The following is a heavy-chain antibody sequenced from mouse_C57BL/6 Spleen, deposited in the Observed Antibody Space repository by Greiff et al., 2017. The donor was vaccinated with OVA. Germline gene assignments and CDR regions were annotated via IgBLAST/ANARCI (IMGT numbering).Heavy chain of an antibody. V-gene: IGHV3-6*01. Sequence: DVQLQESGPGLVKPSQSLSLTCSVTGYSITSGYYWNWIRQFPGNKLEWMGYISYDGSNNYNPSLKNRISITRDTSKNQFFLKLNSVTTEDTATYYCARDVDVWGTGTTVTVSS. CDR2: ISYDGSN. CDR3: ARDVDV. J-gene: IGHJ1*03. CDR1: GYSITSGYY.